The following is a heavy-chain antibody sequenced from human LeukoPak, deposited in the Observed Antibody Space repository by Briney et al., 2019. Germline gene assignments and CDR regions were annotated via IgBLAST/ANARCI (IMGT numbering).Heavy chain of an antibody. D-gene: IGHD6-6*01. J-gene: IGHJ6*03. CDR3: ARVPAARLSRKGYYYMDV. CDR2: MNPNSGNT. Sequence: GASVKVSCKASGYTFTSYDINWVRQATGQGLEWMGWMNPNSGNTGYAQKFQGRVTITRNTSISTAYMELSSLRSEDTAVYYCARVPAARLSRKGYYYMDVWGKGTTVTVSS. V-gene: IGHV1-8*03. CDR1: GYTFTSYD.